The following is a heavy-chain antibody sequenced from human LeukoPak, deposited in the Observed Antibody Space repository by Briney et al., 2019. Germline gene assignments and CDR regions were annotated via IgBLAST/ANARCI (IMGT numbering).Heavy chain of an antibody. CDR2: ISSSSSYI. V-gene: IGHV3-21*01. CDR3: ARDGYYYDSSGYSPYYYYGMDV. J-gene: IGHJ6*02. Sequence: GGSLRLSCAASGFTFSSYSMTWVRQAPGKGLEWVSSISSSSSYIYYADSVKGRFTISRDNAKNSLYLQMNSLRAEDTAVYYCARDGYYYDSSGYSPYYYYGMDVWGQGTTVTVSS. D-gene: IGHD3-22*01. CDR1: GFTFSSYS.